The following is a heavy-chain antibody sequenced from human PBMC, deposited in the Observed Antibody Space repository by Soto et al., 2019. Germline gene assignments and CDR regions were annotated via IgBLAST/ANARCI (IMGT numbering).Heavy chain of an antibody. CDR1: GGSISSGGYY. V-gene: IGHV4-31*03. D-gene: IGHD5-18*01. J-gene: IGHJ4*01. CDR2: IYYSGST. Sequence: PSETLSLTCTVSGGSISSGGYYWSWIRQHPGKGLEWIGYIYYSGSTYYNPSLKSRVTISVDTSKNQFSLKLSSVTAADTAVYYCVRDARRGFGYGSLLDYWGHGTLVTVSS. CDR3: VRDARRGFGYGSLLDY.